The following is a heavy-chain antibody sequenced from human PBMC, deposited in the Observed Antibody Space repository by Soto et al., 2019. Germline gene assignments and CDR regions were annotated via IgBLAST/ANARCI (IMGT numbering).Heavy chain of an antibody. Sequence: PSETLSLTCNVSGGSISGYYWSWIRQPPGKGLEWIGWILYSGSTKYNPSLHSRVTISVDTSKNQFSLKLNSVTAADTAVYYCARLGSCTPSACLTDFWGQGTLVTVYS. V-gene: IGHV4-59*01. CDR1: GGSISGYY. CDR2: ILYSGST. CDR3: ARLGSCTPSACLTDF. J-gene: IGHJ4*02. D-gene: IGHD2-8*01.